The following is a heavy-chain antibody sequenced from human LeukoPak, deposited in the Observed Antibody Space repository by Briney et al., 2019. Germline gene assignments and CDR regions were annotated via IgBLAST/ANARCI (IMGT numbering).Heavy chain of an antibody. V-gene: IGHV4-34*01. CDR1: GGSFSGYY. J-gene: IGHJ4*02. CDR3: ARERHDYGFDY. Sequence: PETLSLTCAVYGGSFSGYYWSWIRQPPGKGLEWIGEINHSGSTNYNPSLKSRVTISVDTSKNQFSLKLSSVTAADTAVYYCARERHDYGFDYWGQGTLVTVSS. CDR2: INHSGST. D-gene: IGHD4-17*01.